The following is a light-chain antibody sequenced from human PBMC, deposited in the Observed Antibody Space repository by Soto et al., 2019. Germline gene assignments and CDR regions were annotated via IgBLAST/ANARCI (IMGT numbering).Light chain of an antibody. V-gene: IGKV3-20*01. Sequence: EIVLTQSPGTLSLFPGERATLSCRASQSISSSYLAWYQQKPGQAPRLLIHGASNGATGIPDRFSGAGSGTDFTLTISRLEPEDFAVYYCHQYGSAPAWTFGQGTKVEIK. CDR3: HQYGSAPAWT. CDR2: GAS. J-gene: IGKJ1*01. CDR1: QSISSSY.